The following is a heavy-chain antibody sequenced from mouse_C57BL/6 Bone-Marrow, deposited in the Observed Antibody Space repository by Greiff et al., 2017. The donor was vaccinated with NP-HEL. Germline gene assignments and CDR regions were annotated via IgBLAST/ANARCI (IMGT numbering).Heavy chain of an antibody. J-gene: IGHJ1*03. D-gene: IGHD2-5*01. Sequence: VQLKESVAELVRPGASVKLSCTASGFNIKNTYMHWVKQRPEQGLEWIGRIDPANGNTKYAPKFQGKATITADTSSNTAYLQLSSLTSEDTAIYYCARRSNYSHWYFDVWGTGTTVTVSS. CDR3: ARRSNYSHWYFDV. V-gene: IGHV14-3*01. CDR2: IDPANGNT. CDR1: GFNIKNTY.